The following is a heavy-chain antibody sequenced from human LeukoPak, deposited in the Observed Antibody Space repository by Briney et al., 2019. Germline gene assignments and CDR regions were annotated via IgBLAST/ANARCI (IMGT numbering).Heavy chain of an antibody. Sequence: GGSLRLSCAASGFTVSSNYMSWVRQAPGKGLEWVSVIYSGGSTYYADSVKGRFTISRDNSKNTLYLQMNSLRAEDTAVYYCPRDGGDPRDYYGMDVWGQGTTVTVS. CDR1: GFTVSSNY. D-gene: IGHD3-16*01. V-gene: IGHV3-66*01. CDR3: PRDGGDPRDYYGMDV. CDR2: IYSGGST. J-gene: IGHJ6*02.